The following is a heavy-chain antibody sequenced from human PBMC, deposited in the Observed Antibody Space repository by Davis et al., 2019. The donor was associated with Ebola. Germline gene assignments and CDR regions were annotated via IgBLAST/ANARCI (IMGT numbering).Heavy chain of an antibody. V-gene: IGHV3-23*01. CDR3: AKDTSNIWFDI. CDR2: LGTSADT. Sequence: PGGSLRLSCAASGFTFSSYGMHWVRQAPGKGLEWVSTLGTSADTYYADSVKGRFTISRDNSKNTLYLQMNGLRVEDTAIYYCAKDTSNIWFDIWGQGTVVTVSS. CDR1: GFTFSSYG. D-gene: IGHD1-26*01. J-gene: IGHJ3*02.